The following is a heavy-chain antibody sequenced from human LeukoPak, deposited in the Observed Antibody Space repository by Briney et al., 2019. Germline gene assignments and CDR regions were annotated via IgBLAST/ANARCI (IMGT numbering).Heavy chain of an antibody. Sequence: ASVKVSCKASGYTFTGYYMHWVRQAPGQRLEWMGWINPNSGGTNYAQKFQGRVTMTRDTSISTAYMELSRLRSDDTAVYYCARDPHTAMPLGDYWGQGTLVTVSS. V-gene: IGHV1-2*02. CDR3: ARDPHTAMPLGDY. CDR2: INPNSGGT. CDR1: GYTFTGYY. D-gene: IGHD5-18*01. J-gene: IGHJ4*02.